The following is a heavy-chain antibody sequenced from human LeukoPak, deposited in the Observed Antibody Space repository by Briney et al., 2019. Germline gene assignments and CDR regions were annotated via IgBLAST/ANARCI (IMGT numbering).Heavy chain of an antibody. CDR1: GFTFSSYW. J-gene: IGHJ4*02. Sequence: GASLRLSCAASGFTFSSYWMNWVRQAPGKGLVWVSRIASDGRSTTYADSVKGRFSISRDNAKNTLYLQMNSLRVEDTAVYYCARGRPHGNDYWGQGTLVTVSS. D-gene: IGHD4-23*01. V-gene: IGHV3-74*01. CDR3: ARGRPHGNDY. CDR2: IASDGRST.